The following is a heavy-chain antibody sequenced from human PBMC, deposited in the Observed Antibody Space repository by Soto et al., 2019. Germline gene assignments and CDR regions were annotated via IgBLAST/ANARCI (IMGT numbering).Heavy chain of an antibody. CDR3: AKNGQPPYYYYGMDV. J-gene: IGHJ6*02. CDR2: ISGYNGDT. D-gene: IGHD2-8*01. Sequence: DSVKXSRKASGYTFTRYVISWVRQAPGQGLEWMGWISGYNGDTNYAQKFQGRVTMTVDTSTTTAFMELTSLTSDDRAVYYCAKNGQPPYYYYGMDVWGQGTTVTVSS. V-gene: IGHV1-18*01. CDR1: GYTFTRYV.